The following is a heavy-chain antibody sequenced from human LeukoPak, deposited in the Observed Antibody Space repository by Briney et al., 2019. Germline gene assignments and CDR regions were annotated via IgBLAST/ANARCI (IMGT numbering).Heavy chain of an antibody. J-gene: IGHJ4*02. D-gene: IGHD3-22*01. Sequence: GGSLRLSCAASGFTSSSHWMHWVRQAPGKGLEWVAVISYDGSNKYYADSVKGRFTISRDNSKNTLYLQMNSLRAEDTAVYYCARDQRITMIVVVITYPDYWGQGTLVTVSS. CDR3: ARDQRITMIVVVITYPDY. CDR2: ISYDGSNK. CDR1: GFTSSSHW. V-gene: IGHV3-30-3*01.